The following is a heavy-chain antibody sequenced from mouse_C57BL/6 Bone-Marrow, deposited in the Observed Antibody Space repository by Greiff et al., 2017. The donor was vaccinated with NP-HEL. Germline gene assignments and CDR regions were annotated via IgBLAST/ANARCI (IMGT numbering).Heavy chain of an antibody. V-gene: IGHV1-52*01. CDR3: ARHYGNYGYWDFDV. D-gene: IGHD2-1*01. J-gene: IGHJ1*03. CDR1: GYTFTSYW. CDR2: IDPSDSET. Sequence: QVQLQQPGAELVRPGSSVKLSCKASGYTFTSYWMHWVKQRPIQGLEWIGNIDPSDSETHYNQKFKDKATLTVDKSSSTAYMQLSSLTSEDSAVYYCARHYGNYGYWDFDVWGTGTTVTVSS.